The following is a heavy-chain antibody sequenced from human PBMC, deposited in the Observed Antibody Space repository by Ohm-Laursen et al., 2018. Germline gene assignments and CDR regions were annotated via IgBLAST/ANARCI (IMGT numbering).Heavy chain of an antibody. J-gene: IGHJ6*02. D-gene: IGHD6-13*01. Sequence: SLRLSCAASGFTFSSYWMSWVRQAPGKGLEWVANIKQDGSAKYYVDSVKGRFTISRDNAKNSLYLQMNSLRAEDTAVYYCARDLPGWSSSRRYYYGMDVWGQGTTVTVSS. CDR2: IKQDGSAK. V-gene: IGHV3-7*01. CDR1: GFTFSSYW. CDR3: ARDLPGWSSSRRYYYGMDV.